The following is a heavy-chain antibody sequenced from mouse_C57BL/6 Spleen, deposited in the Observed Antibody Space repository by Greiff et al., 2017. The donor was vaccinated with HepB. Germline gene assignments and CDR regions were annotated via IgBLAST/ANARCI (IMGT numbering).Heavy chain of an antibody. CDR3: AKEKTGAWFAY. Sequence: EVQVVESGGGLVKPGGSLKLSCAASGFTFSDYGMHWVRQAPEKGLEWVAYISSGSSTIYYADTVKGRFTISRDNAKNTLFLQMTSLRSEDTAMYYCAKEKTGAWFAYWGQGTLVTVSA. CDR2: ISSGSSTI. V-gene: IGHV5-17*01. J-gene: IGHJ3*01. CDR1: GFTFSDYG. D-gene: IGHD4-1*01.